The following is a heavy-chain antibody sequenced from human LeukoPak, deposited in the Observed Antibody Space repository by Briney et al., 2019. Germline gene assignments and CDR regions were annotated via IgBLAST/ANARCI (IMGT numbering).Heavy chain of an antibody. CDR1: GYTFTGYY. Sequence: ASVKVSCEASGYTFTGYYMHWVRQAPGQGLEWMGWINPNSGGTNYAQKFQGWVTMTRDTSISTAYMELSRLRSDDTAVYYCARDIEEYSSSWGQHNAFDIWGQGTMVTVSS. V-gene: IGHV1-2*04. J-gene: IGHJ3*02. CDR2: INPNSGGT. D-gene: IGHD6-13*01. CDR3: ARDIEEYSSSWGQHNAFDI.